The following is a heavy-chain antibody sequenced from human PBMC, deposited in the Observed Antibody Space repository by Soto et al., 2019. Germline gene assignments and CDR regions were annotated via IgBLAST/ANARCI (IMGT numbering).Heavy chain of an antibody. CDR2: IYPGDSDT. CDR3: ARGAKRFLIAVAGTSAFDI. D-gene: IGHD6-19*01. J-gene: IGHJ3*02. CDR1: GYSFTSYW. Sequence: GESLKISCQGSGYSFTSYWIGWVRQMPGKGLEWMGIIYPGDSDTRYSPSFQGQVTISADKSISTAYLQWSSLKASDTAMYYCARGAKRFLIAVAGTSAFDIWGQGTMVTVSS. V-gene: IGHV5-51*01.